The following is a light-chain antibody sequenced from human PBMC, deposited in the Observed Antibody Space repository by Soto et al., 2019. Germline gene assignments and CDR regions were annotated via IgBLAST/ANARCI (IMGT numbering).Light chain of an antibody. CDR3: QQRSTWPFT. J-gene: IGKJ3*01. V-gene: IGKV3-11*01. CDR2: DAS. Sequence: EIVLTQSPATLSLSLGERATLSCRASQSVGSYLAWYQQKPGQAPRLLIYDASNRATGAPARFSGSGSGTDFTLTISSLEPEDFAVYYCQQRSTWPFTFGPGTKVDIK. CDR1: QSVGSY.